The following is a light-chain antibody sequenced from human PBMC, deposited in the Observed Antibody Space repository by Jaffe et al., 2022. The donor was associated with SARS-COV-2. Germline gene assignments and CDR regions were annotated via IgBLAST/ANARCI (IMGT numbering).Light chain of an antibody. J-gene: IGLJ1*01. V-gene: IGLV2-8*01. CDR1: SSDVGGYNY. Sequence: QSALTQPPSASASPGQSVTISCTGTSSDVGGYNYVSWYQQHPGKAPKLMIFEVNKRPSGVPDRFSGSKSGSTASLTVSGLQDEDEADYYCMSYGGYNNFIFGTGTKVTVL. CDR2: EVN. CDR3: MSYGGYNNFI.